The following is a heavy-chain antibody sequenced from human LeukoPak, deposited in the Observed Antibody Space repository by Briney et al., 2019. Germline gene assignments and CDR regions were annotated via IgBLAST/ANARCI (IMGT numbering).Heavy chain of an antibody. J-gene: IGHJ4*02. CDR1: GYTFTGYY. V-gene: IGHV1-2*04. D-gene: IGHD6-13*01. CDR3: ARVQYSSSWYHFDY. CDR2: INPNSGGT. Sequence: ASVKLSCKASGYTFTGYYMHWVRQAPGQGLEWMGWINPNSGGTNYAQKFQGWVTMTRDTSISTAYMELSRLRSDDTAVYYCARVQYSSSWYHFDYWGQGTLVTASS.